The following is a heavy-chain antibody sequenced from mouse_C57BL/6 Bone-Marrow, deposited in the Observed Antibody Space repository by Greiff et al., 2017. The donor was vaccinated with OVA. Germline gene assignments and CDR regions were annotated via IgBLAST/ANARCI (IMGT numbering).Heavy chain of an antibody. J-gene: IGHJ3*01. CDR1: GYSFTSYY. CDR2: IYPGSGNT. Sequence: QVQLQQSGPELVKPGASVKISCKASGYSFTSYYIHWVKQRPGQGLEWIGWIYPGSGNTKYNEKFKGKATLTADTSSSTAYMQLSSLTSEDSAVYYCARGNYDGYYFLFAYWGQGTLVTVSA. CDR3: ARGNYDGYYFLFAY. D-gene: IGHD2-3*01. V-gene: IGHV1-66*01.